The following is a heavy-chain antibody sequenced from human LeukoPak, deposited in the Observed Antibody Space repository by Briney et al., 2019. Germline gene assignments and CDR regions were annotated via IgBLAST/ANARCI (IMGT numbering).Heavy chain of an antibody. CDR2: IIPIFGTA. D-gene: IGHD3-16*01. J-gene: IGHJ4*02. CDR3: ARDSGGVTFFCY. CDR1: GYTFTSYG. Sequence: SVKVSCKASGYTFTSYGISWVRQAPGQGLEWMGGIIPIFGTANYAQKFQGRVTITADESTSTAYMELSSLRSEDTAVYYCARDSGGVTFFCYWGQGTLVTVSS. V-gene: IGHV1-69*13.